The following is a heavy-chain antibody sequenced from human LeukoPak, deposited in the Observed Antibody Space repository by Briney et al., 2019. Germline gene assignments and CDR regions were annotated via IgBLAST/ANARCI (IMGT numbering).Heavy chain of an antibody. J-gene: IGHJ5*02. V-gene: IGHV3-33*01. CDR1: GFTFSSYG. CDR3: ARGGHYDILTGQFDP. Sequence: PGGSLRLSCAASGFTFSSYGMHWVRQAPGKGLEWVAVIWYDGSNKYYADSVKGRFTISRDNSKNTLYLQMNSLRAEDTAVYYCARGGHYDILTGQFDPWGQGTPVTVSS. D-gene: IGHD3-9*01. CDR2: IWYDGSNK.